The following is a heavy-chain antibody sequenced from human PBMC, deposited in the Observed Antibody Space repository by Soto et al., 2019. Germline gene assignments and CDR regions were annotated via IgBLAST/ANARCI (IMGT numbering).Heavy chain of an antibody. Sequence: QVQLVQSGAEVKKPGSSVKVSCKASGGTFSSYAISWVRQAPGQGLEWMGEIIRIFGTANYAQKFKGRVTIPAGESTSTADMRLSILRSDDTAVYYFARYMVPSSRYHPYCFHPWCQVTLVTVSS. V-gene: IGHV1-69*12. D-gene: IGHD3-22*01. J-gene: IGHJ5*02. CDR2: IIRIFGTA. CDR3: ARYMVPSSRYHPYCFHP. CDR1: GGTFSSYA.